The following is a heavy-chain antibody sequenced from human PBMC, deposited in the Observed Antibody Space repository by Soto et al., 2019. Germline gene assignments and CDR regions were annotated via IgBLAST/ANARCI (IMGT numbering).Heavy chain of an antibody. D-gene: IGHD3-9*01. CDR2: IYYSGST. J-gene: IGHJ4*02. V-gene: IGHV4-39*01. CDR1: GGSISSSSYY. Sequence: SETLSLTXTVSGGSISSSSYYWGWTRQPPGKGLGWIGSIYYSGSTYYNPSLKSRVTISVDTSKNQFSLKLSSVTAADTAVYYCASSLPAPYYDILTGFFSLPSYFDYWGQGTLVTVSS. CDR3: ASSLPAPYYDILTGFFSLPSYFDY.